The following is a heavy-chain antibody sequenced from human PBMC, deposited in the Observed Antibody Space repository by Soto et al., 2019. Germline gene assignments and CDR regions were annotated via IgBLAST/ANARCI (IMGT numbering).Heavy chain of an antibody. CDR1: GYTFTGYY. Sequence: ASVKVSCKASGYTFTGYYMHWVRQAPGQGLEWVGWINPNSGGTNYAQKFQGWVTMTRDTSISTAYMELSRLRSDDTAVYYCARGQGATRITMIVVVDAFDIWGQGTMVTVSS. V-gene: IGHV1-2*04. D-gene: IGHD3-22*01. CDR3: ARGQGATRITMIVVVDAFDI. CDR2: INPNSGGT. J-gene: IGHJ3*02.